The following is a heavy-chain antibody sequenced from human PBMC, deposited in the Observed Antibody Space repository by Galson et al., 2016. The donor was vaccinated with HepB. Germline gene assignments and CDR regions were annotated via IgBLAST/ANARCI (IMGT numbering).Heavy chain of an antibody. CDR1: GVTVSINH. D-gene: IGHD3-16*01. CDR3: GTSQKGWGPDGLDI. V-gene: IGHV3-53*01. Sequence: SLRLSCAASGVTVSINHMGWVRQAPGKGLEWVSVMYNDDNIYYAAAVRGRFTISRDSSKNTLILQMNSLRAEDTALYYCGTSQKGWGPDGLDIWGQGTMVTVSS. CDR2: MYNDDNI. J-gene: IGHJ3*02.